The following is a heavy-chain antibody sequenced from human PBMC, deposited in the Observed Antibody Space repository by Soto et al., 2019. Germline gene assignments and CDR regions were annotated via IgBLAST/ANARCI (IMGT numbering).Heavy chain of an antibody. D-gene: IGHD2-15*01. V-gene: IGHV4-34*01. CDR3: DRKGKPKPKYCSGGRCQTWFAP. J-gene: IGHJ5*02. CDR2: INHSAST. CDR1: GGSFSGYY. Sequence: SETLSLTCAVYGGSFSGYYWSWIRQPPGEGLEWIGEINHSASTNYNPSLKRRGTISVDTSKNQFSLKLSAVTAPDTAVYYCDRKGKPKPKYCSGGRCQTWFAPWGQGTLFTGSS.